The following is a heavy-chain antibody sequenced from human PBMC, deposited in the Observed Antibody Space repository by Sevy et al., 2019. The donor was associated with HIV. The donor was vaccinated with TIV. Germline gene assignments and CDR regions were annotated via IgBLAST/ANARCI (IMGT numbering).Heavy chain of an antibody. CDR1: GYPFVGYY. CDR2: INPASGGT. CDR3: ATEAGRAEKRYYESRAYYST. Sequence: ASVKVSCKTSGYPFVGYYIHWVRQAPGQGLEWMGWINPASGGTDYAREFQGRVTMTRDTSLRTAYMEVRWLKSDDTAVYYCATEAGRAEKRYYESRAYYSTWGQGTPVTVSS. J-gene: IGHJ4*02. D-gene: IGHD3-22*01. V-gene: IGHV1-2*02.